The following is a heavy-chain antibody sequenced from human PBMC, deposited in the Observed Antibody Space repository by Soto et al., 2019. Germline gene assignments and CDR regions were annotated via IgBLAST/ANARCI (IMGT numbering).Heavy chain of an antibody. D-gene: IGHD3-3*01. CDR3: AAEEIFDFHRLGY. CDR2: INAGNGNT. V-gene: IGHV1-3*01. CDR1: GYTFTSYG. J-gene: IGHJ4*02. Sequence: ASVKVSCKASGYTFTSYGISWVRQAPGQGLEWMGWINAGNGNTKYSQKFQGRVTITRDTSASTAYMELSSLRSEDTAVYYCAAEEIFDFHRLGYWGQGTLVTVSS.